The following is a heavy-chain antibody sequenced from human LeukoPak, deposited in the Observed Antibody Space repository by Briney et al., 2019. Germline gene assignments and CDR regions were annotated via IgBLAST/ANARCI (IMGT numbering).Heavy chain of an antibody. Sequence: PSETLSLTCTVSGGSISSGGYYWSWIRQHPGKGLEWIGYIYYSGSTYYNPSLKSRVTISVDTSKNQFSLKLSSVTAADTAVYYCARGVVPAANLKAWSDPWGQGTLVTVSS. CDR1: GGSISSGGYY. V-gene: IGHV4-31*03. J-gene: IGHJ5*02. CDR2: IYYSGST. D-gene: IGHD2-2*01. CDR3: ARGVVPAANLKAWSDP.